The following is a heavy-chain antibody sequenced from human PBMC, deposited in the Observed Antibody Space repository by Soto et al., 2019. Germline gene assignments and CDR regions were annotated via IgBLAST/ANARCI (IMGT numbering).Heavy chain of an antibody. CDR3: ARASTTVAGAGAFDI. V-gene: IGHV4-31*03. Sequence: PSETLSLTCTVSGGSISSGGYYWSWIRQHPGKGLKWIGYIYYSGSTYYNPSLKSRVTISVDTSKNQFSLKLSSVTAADTAVYYCARASTTVAGAGAFDIWGQGTMVTVSS. J-gene: IGHJ3*02. D-gene: IGHD4-17*01. CDR1: GGSISSGGYY. CDR2: IYYSGST.